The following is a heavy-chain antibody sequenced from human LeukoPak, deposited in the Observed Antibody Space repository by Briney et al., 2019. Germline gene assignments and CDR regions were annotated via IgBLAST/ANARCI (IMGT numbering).Heavy chain of an antibody. J-gene: IGHJ5*02. D-gene: IGHD2-8*01. CDR3: ARGLHEGMVPSPYSWFDP. Sequence: SETPSLTCAVYGGSFSGYYWSWIRQPPGKGLEWIGEINHSGSTNYNPSLKSRVTISVDTSKNQFSLKLSSVTAADTAVYYWARGLHEGMVPSPYSWFDPWGQGTLVTVSS. CDR2: INHSGST. CDR1: GGSFSGYY. V-gene: IGHV4-34*01.